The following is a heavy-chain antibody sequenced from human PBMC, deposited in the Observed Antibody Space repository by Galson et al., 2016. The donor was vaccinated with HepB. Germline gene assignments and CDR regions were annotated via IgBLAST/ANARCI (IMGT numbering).Heavy chain of an antibody. J-gene: IGHJ4*02. CDR1: GFRFKDAW. V-gene: IGHV3-15*01. D-gene: IGHD6-13*01. Sequence: SLRLSCAASGFRFKDAWMSWVRQAPGKGLAWVGRIRSKSDGGTTDYALSVKGRFTISREDSTNTLYLRMNTLKTEDTGVYYCTTGFHSTWYPFDYWGQGTLVTVSS. CDR3: TTGFHSTWYPFDY. CDR2: IRSKSDGGTT.